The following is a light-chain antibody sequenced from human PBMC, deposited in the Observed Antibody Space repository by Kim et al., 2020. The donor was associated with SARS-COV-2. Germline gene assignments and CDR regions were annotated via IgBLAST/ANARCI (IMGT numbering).Light chain of an antibody. Sequence: ELTQPPSASGTPGQRVTISCSGSRSNIGSNYVYWYQQLPGAAPKLLIYENYQRPSGVPDRFSGSKSGTSASLAISGLRSEDEAHYYCAAWDDSLSVHYVFGTGTRVTVL. J-gene: IGLJ1*01. CDR2: ENY. V-gene: IGLV1-47*01. CDR1: RSNIGSNY. CDR3: AAWDDSLSVHYV.